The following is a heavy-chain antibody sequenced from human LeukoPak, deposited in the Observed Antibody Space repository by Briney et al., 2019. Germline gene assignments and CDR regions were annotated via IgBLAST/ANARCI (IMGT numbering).Heavy chain of an antibody. CDR1: GGSISTYY. J-gene: IGHJ4*02. Sequence: SETLSLTCTVSGGSISTYYWNWIRQPPGKGMEGIGYIDYTGTPNYNPSLRSRLTISVDTSKNQFSLKLTSVTAADTAVYYCARYQGGLDYWGLGTLVTVSS. CDR3: ARYQGGLDY. CDR2: IDYTGTP. V-gene: IGHV4-59*01. D-gene: IGHD2-2*01.